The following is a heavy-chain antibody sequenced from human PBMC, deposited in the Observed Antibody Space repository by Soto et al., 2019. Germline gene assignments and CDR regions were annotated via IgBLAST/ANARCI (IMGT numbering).Heavy chain of an antibody. CDR3: ARFHVMVVAGSTFDY. CDR2: IYHGGTT. J-gene: IGHJ4*01. CDR1: GSAISSGSY. Sequence: SETLSLTRTATGSAISSGSYWAWIRQPPGKGPEWIASIYHGGTTFYNPSLKSRITISVDTSNNQFSLKLTSVTAADTAVYYCARFHVMVVAGSTFDYWGHGTLVT. D-gene: IGHD6-19*01. V-gene: IGHV4-38-2*02.